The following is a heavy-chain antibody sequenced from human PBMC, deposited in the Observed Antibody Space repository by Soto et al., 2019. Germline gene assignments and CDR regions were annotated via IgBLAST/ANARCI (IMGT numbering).Heavy chain of an antibody. Sequence: ASVKVSCKASGYTFTSYDINWVRQATGQGLEWMGWMNPNSGNTGYAQKFQGRVTMTRNTSISTAYKELSSLRSEDTAFYYCARGRIVVVPAAIRRFDPWGQGTLVTVSS. D-gene: IGHD2-2*01. CDR2: MNPNSGNT. J-gene: IGHJ5*02. CDR3: ARGRIVVVPAAIRRFDP. CDR1: GYTFTSYD. V-gene: IGHV1-8*01.